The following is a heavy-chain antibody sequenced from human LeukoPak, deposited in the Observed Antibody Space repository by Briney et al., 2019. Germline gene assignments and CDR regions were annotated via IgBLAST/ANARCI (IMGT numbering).Heavy chain of an antibody. CDR2: ISGSSSYI. J-gene: IGHJ6*04. D-gene: IGHD5-18*01. CDR3: ARDTGMVLSDYGLDV. Sequence: GGSLRLSCAASGFTFSSYSMNWVRQAPGKGLEWVSYISGSSSYIYYADSVKGRFTISRDNAKNSLYLQMNCLRAEDTAVYFCARDTGMVLSDYGLDVWGKGTTVIVSS. CDR1: GFTFSSYS. V-gene: IGHV3-21*01.